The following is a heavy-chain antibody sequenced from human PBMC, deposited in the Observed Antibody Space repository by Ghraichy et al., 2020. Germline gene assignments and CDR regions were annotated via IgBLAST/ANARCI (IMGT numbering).Heavy chain of an antibody. Sequence: LSLTCAASGFTFSSFAMSWVRQAPGKRLEWVSGISGDGDSAHYADSVKGRLTISRDNSKNTVFLHMSSLRVEDPAVYDCAKDIIVVVATSIRGRFDPWGQGTLVTVAS. V-gene: IGHV3-23*01. D-gene: IGHD2-2*02. CDR3: AKDIIVVVATSIRGRFDP. CDR2: ISGDGDSA. CDR1: GFTFSSFA. J-gene: IGHJ5*02.